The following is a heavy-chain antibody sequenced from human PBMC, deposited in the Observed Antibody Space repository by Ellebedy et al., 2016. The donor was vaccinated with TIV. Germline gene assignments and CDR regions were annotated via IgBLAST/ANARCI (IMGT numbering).Heavy chain of an antibody. V-gene: IGHV3-23*01. CDR2: ITYSGGST. D-gene: IGHD1-26*01. Sequence: GESLKISCAASGFTFSSYAMTWVRQAPGKGLEWVSAITYSGGSTYYADSVKGRFTLSRDNSKNTLYLQMNSLRAEDTAVYYCAREVRGEHLHYFDSWGHGTLVSVPS. CDR1: GFTFSSYA. J-gene: IGHJ5*01. CDR3: AREVRGEHLHYFDS.